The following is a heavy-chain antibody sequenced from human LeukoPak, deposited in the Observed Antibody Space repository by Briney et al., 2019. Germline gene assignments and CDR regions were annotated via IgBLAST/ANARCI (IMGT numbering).Heavy chain of an antibody. J-gene: IGHJ4*02. CDR2: IHYSGST. D-gene: IGHD3-22*01. CDR3: ASYYYDSSGYSYYFDY. CDR1: GGSISSSSYY. Sequence: SETLSLTCSVSGGSISSSSYYWGWIRQPPGKGLEWIGSIHYSGSTYYNTSLKSRVTISVDTSKNQFSLKLSSVTAADTAVYYCASYYYDSSGYSYYFDYWGQGTLVTVSS. V-gene: IGHV4-39*07.